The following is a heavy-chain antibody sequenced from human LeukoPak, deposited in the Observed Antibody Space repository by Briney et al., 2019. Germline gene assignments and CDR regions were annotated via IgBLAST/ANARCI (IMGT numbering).Heavy chain of an antibody. V-gene: IGHV4-30-4*08. D-gene: IGHD6-13*01. CDR2: IYYSGST. CDR3: ARGGGIAGGTFDY. J-gene: IGHJ4*02. Sequence: SETLSLTCTVSGGSISSYYWSWIRQPPGKGLEWIGYIYYSGSTYYNPSLKSRVTISVDTSKNQLSLKLSSVTAADTAVYYCARGGGIAGGTFDYWGQGTLVTVSS. CDR1: GGSISSYY.